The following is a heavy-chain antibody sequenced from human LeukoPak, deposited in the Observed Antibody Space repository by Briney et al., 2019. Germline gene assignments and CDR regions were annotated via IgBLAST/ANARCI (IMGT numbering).Heavy chain of an antibody. CDR3: AQTTGWPGFDF. D-gene: IGHD6-19*01. CDR1: GASTISRY. V-gene: IGHV4-59*08. J-gene: IGHJ4*02. CDR2: IYNGRNT. Sequence: SETLSLTCSASGASTISRYWSWIRQSPGRTLEWIGHIYNGRNTKYNPSLTSRVTISVDTSKNQFSLSLTSVTAADTAIYYCAQTTGWPGFDFWGPGALVTVSS.